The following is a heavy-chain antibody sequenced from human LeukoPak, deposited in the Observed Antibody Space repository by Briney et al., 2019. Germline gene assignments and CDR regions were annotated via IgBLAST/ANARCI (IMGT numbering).Heavy chain of an antibody. CDR3: ARLADLGHYNEFDC. J-gene: IGHJ5*01. CDR2: IKQDESEK. Sequence: PGGSLRLSCAASGFAFSNYWMSWVRQAPGKGLEWVANIKQDESEKYYVDSVKGRCTISRDNAKSTLYLQMNSLRVEDTAVYYCARLADLGHYNEFDCWGQGALVTVSS. V-gene: IGHV3-7*04. D-gene: IGHD1-14*01. CDR1: GFAFSNYW.